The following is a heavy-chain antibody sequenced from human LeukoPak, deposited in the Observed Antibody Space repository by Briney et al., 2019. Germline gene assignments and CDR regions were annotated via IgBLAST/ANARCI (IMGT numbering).Heavy chain of an antibody. D-gene: IGHD5-18*01. CDR3: ARSVDTAMDYYYYGMDV. Sequence: GSVKVSCKAPGYTFTSYEINWVRQPTGPGLGWMGWMNPNSGNTGYAQKFQGRVTMTRNTSISTAYMELSSLRSEDTAVYYCARSVDTAMDYYYYGMDVWGQGTTVTVSS. CDR1: GYTFTSYE. J-gene: IGHJ6*02. CDR2: MNPNSGNT. V-gene: IGHV1-8*01.